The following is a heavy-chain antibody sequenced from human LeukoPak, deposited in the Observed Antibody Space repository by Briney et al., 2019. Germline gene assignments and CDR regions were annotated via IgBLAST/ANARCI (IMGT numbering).Heavy chain of an antibody. CDR3: ARAGPHYYYGMDV. J-gene: IGHJ6*02. V-gene: IGHV3-7*01. CDR1: GFTFSNYW. Sequence: GGSLRLSCAASGFTFSNYWMNWVRQAPGKGLEWVANIKRDGSEKYYVDSVKGRFTISRDNAKNSLYLQMNSLRAEDTAVYYCARAGPHYYYGMDVWGQGTTVTVSS. CDR2: IKRDGSEK.